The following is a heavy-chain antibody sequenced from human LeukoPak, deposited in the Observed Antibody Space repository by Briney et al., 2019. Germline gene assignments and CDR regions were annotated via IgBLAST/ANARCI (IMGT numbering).Heavy chain of an antibody. J-gene: IGHJ4*02. CDR2: ISYDGSNK. Sequence: GGSLGLSCAASGFTFSSYAMHWVRQAPGKGLEWVAVISYDGSNKYYADSVKGRFTISRDNSKNTLYLQMNSLRAEDTAVYYCARIETIFGGSWGQGTLVTVSS. D-gene: IGHD3-3*01. CDR3: ARIETIFGGS. CDR1: GFTFSSYA. V-gene: IGHV3-30-3*01.